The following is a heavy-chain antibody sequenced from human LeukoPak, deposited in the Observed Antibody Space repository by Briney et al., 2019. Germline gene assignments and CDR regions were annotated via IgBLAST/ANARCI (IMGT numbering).Heavy chain of an antibody. CDR2: VDSSGNT. Sequence: PSETLSLTCSVSVVSMNGYYWSWLRQSAGNRLEWIGHVDSSGNTNYNPSLESRVTMSVDTSKKQFSLKLTSVTAAAMAVYFCARQFLVGSTFHAFDLWGQGTRVTVSS. CDR1: VVSMNGYY. CDR3: ARQFLVGSTFHAFDL. D-gene: IGHD1-26*01. J-gene: IGHJ3*01. V-gene: IGHV4-4*07.